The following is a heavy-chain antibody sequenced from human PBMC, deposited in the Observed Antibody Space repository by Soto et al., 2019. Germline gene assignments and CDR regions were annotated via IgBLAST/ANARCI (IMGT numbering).Heavy chain of an antibody. J-gene: IGHJ4*02. CDR1: GYTFGGYG. CDR2: ISAYSGNT. CDR3: ARDFYESSGYCDY. D-gene: IGHD3-22*01. V-gene: IGHV1-18*01. Sequence: ASVKGSCKAFGYTFGGYGLSWVRQAPGQGLEWMGWISAYSGNTVYTQRFKGRLTMATDTSTGTAYMELRSLRSDDTAVYYCARDFYESSGYCDYWGQGTLVTVSS.